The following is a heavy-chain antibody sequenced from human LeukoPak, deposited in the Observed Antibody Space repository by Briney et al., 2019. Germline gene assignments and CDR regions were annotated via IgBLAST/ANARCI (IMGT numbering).Heavy chain of an antibody. Sequence: PGGSLILSCAASGFTFSSYSMNSVRQAPGWGLEWVSSISSSSSYIYYADSVKGRFTISRDNAKNSLNLQMNSLRAEDTAVYYCARDESNWFDPWGQGTLVTVSS. J-gene: IGHJ5*02. CDR3: ARDESNWFDP. CDR2: ISSSSSYI. CDR1: GFTFSSYS. V-gene: IGHV3-21*01.